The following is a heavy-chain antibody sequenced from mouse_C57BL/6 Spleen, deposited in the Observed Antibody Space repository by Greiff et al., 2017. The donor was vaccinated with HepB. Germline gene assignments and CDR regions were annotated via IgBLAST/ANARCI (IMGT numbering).Heavy chain of an antibody. CDR2: INPSNGGT. J-gene: IGHJ1*03. CDR3: ARSGYGYDEDWYFDV. Sequence: QVQLQQSGTELVKPGASVKLSCKASGYTFTSYWMHWVKQRPGQGLEWIGNINPSNGGTNYNEKFKSKATLTVDKSSSTAYMQLSSLTSEDSAVYYCARSGYGYDEDWYFDVWGTGTTVTVSS. CDR1: GYTFTSYW. D-gene: IGHD2-2*01. V-gene: IGHV1-53*01.